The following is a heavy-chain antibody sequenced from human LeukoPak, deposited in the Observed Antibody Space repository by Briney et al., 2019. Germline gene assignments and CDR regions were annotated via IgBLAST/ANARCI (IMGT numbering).Heavy chain of an antibody. CDR3: AKAASSSWPSYYYGMDV. Sequence: GGSLRLSCAASGFIFSSYSMSWVRQAPGMGLEWVSVITGSGGNTYYADSVKGRFTISKDNSKNTVYLQMSSLRVDDTAIYYCAKAASSSWPSYYYGMDVWGQGTTVTVSS. V-gene: IGHV3-23*01. CDR1: GFIFSSYS. D-gene: IGHD6-13*01. J-gene: IGHJ6*02. CDR2: ITGSGGNT.